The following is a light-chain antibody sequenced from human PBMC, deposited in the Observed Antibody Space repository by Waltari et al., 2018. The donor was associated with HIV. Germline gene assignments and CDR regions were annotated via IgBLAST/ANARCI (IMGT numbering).Light chain of an antibody. Sequence: QSGLTQPASVSGSPGQSVTISCTGTNSDLGDYNSVSWYQQHPGKAPKLIIFAVSTRPSGVSNRFSGSKSGNTASLTISGLQAEDEADYYCSSYASTITVVFGGGTKVTVL. CDR2: AVS. J-gene: IGLJ2*01. V-gene: IGLV2-14*01. CDR1: NSDLGDYNS. CDR3: SSYASTITVV.